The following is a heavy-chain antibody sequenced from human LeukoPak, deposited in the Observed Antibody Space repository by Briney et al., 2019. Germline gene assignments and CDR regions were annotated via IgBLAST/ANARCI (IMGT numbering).Heavy chain of an antibody. CDR3: ARTGPPNHFDY. D-gene: IGHD1-14*01. Sequence: TSETLSLTCTVSGHSISSGYYWGWIRQPPGKGLEWIGSIYHSGYTYYSPSLKSRVTISVDTSKNQFSLKLNSVTAADTAVYYCARTGPPNHFDYWGQGTLVTVSS. J-gene: IGHJ4*02. CDR2: IYHSGYT. CDR1: GHSISSGYY. V-gene: IGHV4-38-2*02.